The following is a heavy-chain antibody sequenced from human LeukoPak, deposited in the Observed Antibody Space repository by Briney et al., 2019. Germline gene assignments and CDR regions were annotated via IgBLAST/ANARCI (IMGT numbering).Heavy chain of an antibody. CDR2: INSDGTST. J-gene: IGHJ4*02. D-gene: IGHD1-20*01. V-gene: IGHV3-74*01. CDR1: GFTFSGYW. Sequence: GGSLRLSCEVSGFTFSGYWMHWVRQVPGKGLVGVSRINSDGTSTIYADSVKGRFTTSRDNAKNTLYLQMNTLRAEDTGVYYCARDLSITSRKSIVGYWGQGTLVTVSS. CDR3: ARDLSITSRKSIVGY.